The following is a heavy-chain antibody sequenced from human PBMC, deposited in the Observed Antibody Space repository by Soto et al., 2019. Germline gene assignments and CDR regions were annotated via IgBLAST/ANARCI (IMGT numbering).Heavy chain of an antibody. J-gene: IGHJ4*02. D-gene: IGHD4-17*01. CDR1: GGSASSGDYY. CDR2: IYYSGST. V-gene: IGHV4-30-4*01. Sequence: NPSETLSLTCTVSGGSASSGDYYWGWIRQPPGKGLECIGYIYYSGSTFYNPSLKSRVTISLDTSKNQFSLKLSSVTAADTAVYYCARVNYGDYLLDYWGQGTLVTVSS. CDR3: ARVNYGDYLLDY.